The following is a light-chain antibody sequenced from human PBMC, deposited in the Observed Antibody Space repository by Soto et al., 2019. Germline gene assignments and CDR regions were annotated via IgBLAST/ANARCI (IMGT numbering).Light chain of an antibody. Sequence: QSALTQPASVSGSPGQSITISCTGTSSDVGGYNYVSWYQQHPGKAPKLMIYEVSNRPSGVSNRFSGSKSGNMASLTISGLQAEDEADYYCTSYASSGTHVFGGGTKLTVL. V-gene: IGLV2-14*01. CDR2: EVS. CDR1: SSDVGGYNY. CDR3: TSYASSGTHV. J-gene: IGLJ3*02.